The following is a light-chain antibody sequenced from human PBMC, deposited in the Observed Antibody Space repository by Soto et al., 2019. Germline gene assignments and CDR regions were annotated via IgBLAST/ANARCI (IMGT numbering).Light chain of an antibody. J-gene: IGKJ1*01. CDR2: DAS. Sequence: EIVMTQSTDTLSVSPGETATLSCRASQSVGSNLAWYEQKPGQAPRLLISDASTRAAGLPAGFSGSGSGTEFTLSISRLHSEDFAVYYCQQSNNWSKTFGQGTKVAIK. CDR3: QQSNNWSKT. CDR1: QSVGSN. V-gene: IGKV3-15*01.